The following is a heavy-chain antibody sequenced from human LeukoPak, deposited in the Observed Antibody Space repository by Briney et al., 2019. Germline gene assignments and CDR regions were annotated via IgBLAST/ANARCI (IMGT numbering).Heavy chain of an antibody. J-gene: IGHJ3*02. CDR1: GYTFTSYG. V-gene: IGHV1-69*06. CDR3: ARESIIAAADAFDI. CDR2: IIPIFGTA. Sequence: GASVKVSCKASGYTFTSYGISWVRQAPGQGLEWMGGIIPIFGTANYAQKFQGRVTITADKSTSTAYMELSSLRSEDTAVYYCARESIIAAADAFDIWGQGTMVTVSS. D-gene: IGHD6-13*01.